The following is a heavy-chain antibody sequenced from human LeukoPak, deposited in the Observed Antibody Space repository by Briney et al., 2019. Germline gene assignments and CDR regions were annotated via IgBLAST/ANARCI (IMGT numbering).Heavy chain of an antibody. CDR3: ARDRRYHEGLYSSSWSPHQ. Sequence: PGGSLRLSCAASGFTFSSYSMNWVRQAPGKGLEWVSSISSSSSYIYYADSVKGRFTISRDNAKNSLYLQMNSLRAEDTAVYYCARDRRYHEGLYSSSWSPHQWGQGTLVTVSS. CDR1: GFTFSSYS. J-gene: IGHJ4*02. CDR2: ISSSSSYI. D-gene: IGHD6-13*01. V-gene: IGHV3-21*01.